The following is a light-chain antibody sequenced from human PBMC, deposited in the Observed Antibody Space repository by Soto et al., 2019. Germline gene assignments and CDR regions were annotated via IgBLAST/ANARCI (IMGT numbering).Light chain of an antibody. CDR3: QLDHSFPFT. CDR1: HHISTW. V-gene: IGKV1-12*01. Sequence: IQLTQSPSSVSASLGDRVTITCRASHHISTWLAWYQQKPGQPPKLLIYAASSLHTGVPSRFIGGGTGTDFTLTITSLEPEGFATYYCQLDHSFPFTFGPGTKVDV. CDR2: AAS. J-gene: IGKJ3*01.